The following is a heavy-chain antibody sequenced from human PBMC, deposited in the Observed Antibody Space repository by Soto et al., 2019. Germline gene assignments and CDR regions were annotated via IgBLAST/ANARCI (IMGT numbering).Heavy chain of an antibody. D-gene: IGHD3-10*02. CDR2: ISSSSSTI. V-gene: IGHV3-48*01. J-gene: IGHJ2*01. Sequence: GKGLEWVSYISSSSSTIYYADSVKGRFTISRDNAKNSLYLQMNSLRAEDTAFFFQAEDGIRDVRSVSAFLLNRSSDL. CDR3: AEDGIRDVRSVSAFLLNRSSDL.